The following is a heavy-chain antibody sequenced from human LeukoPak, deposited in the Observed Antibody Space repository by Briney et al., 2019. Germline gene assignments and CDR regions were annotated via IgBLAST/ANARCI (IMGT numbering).Heavy chain of an antibody. Sequence: GESLKISCTCSGYNFNNYWIGGVRQTPGKGVEGMGVIYPGDSDTKYSPSFEGQVTFSVDRSISTVYLQWSSLKASDTATYYCARRGSDFWSGFYGEYWFDPWGQGTLVTVSS. CDR1: GYNFNNYW. J-gene: IGHJ5*02. V-gene: IGHV5-51*01. D-gene: IGHD3-3*01. CDR2: IYPGDSDT. CDR3: ARRGSDFWSGFYGEYWFDP.